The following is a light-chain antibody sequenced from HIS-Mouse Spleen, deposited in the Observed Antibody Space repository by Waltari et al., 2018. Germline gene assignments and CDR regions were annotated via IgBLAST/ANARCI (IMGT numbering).Light chain of an antibody. V-gene: IGLV3-10*01. CDR1: AVPKKY. CDR2: EDS. J-gene: IGLJ2*01. CDR3: YSTDSSGNHRV. Sequence: SYELTQPPSVSVSPGQTARITCPGDAVPKKYAYWYQQKSGQSPVLVIYEDSKRPPGIPGRFSGSSSGTMATLTISGAQVEDEADYYCYSTDSSGNHRVFGGGTKLTVL.